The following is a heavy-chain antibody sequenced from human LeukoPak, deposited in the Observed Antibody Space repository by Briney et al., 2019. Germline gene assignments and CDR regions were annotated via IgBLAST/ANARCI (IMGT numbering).Heavy chain of an antibody. Sequence: PGGSLRLSCTASGFTFSSYAMSWVRQAPGKGLEWVSGVSGGGGSTYYADSVKGRFTISRDNSKNTVYLQMNSLRAEDTAVYYCAKDAVFSPGIVVPGTDYWGQGTLVTVSS. J-gene: IGHJ4*02. D-gene: IGHD6-19*01. CDR2: VSGGGGST. CDR1: GFTFSSYA. V-gene: IGHV3-23*01. CDR3: AKDAVFSPGIVVPGTDY.